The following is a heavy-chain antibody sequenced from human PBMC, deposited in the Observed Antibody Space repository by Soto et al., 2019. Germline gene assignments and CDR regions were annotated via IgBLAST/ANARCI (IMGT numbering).Heavy chain of an antibody. V-gene: IGHV3-30*03. Sequence: QVQLVESGGGVVQPGRSLRLSCAASGFTFSSYGMHWVRQAPGKGLEWVAVISYDGSNKYYADSVKGRFTISRDNSKNTLYLQMNSLRAEDTAVYYCASTSYYYDSTWYFDLWGRGTLVTVSS. CDR2: ISYDGSNK. CDR1: GFTFSSYG. CDR3: ASTSYYYDSTWYFDL. J-gene: IGHJ2*01. D-gene: IGHD3-22*01.